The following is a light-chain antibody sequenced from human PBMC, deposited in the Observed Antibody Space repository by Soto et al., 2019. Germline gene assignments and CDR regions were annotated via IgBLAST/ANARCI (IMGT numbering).Light chain of an antibody. J-gene: IGLJ2*01. CDR3: ASWDDSLNGPV. Sequence: QSALTQPASVSGSPGQSITISCTGTSGDIGSYNRVSWYQQHPGKAPKLIIYEVTDRPSGVSNRFSGSKSGNTASLAISELQSEDEGDYYCASWDDSLNGPVFGGGTKLTVL. CDR1: SGDIGSYNR. V-gene: IGLV2-14*01. CDR2: EVT.